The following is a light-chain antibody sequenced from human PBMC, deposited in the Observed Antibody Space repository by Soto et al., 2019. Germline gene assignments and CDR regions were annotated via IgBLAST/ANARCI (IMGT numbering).Light chain of an antibody. J-gene: IGKJ5*01. CDR3: QQYNQWPPIT. V-gene: IGKV1-39*02. CDR1: QSISTY. Sequence: DIQMTQSPSFLSASVRDRVTITCRASQSISTYLNWYQQKPGKAPNLLIYSASNLQSGVPSRFSGSGSGTDFTLTISSLQPEDFAVYYCQQYNQWPPITFGQGTRLEI. CDR2: SAS.